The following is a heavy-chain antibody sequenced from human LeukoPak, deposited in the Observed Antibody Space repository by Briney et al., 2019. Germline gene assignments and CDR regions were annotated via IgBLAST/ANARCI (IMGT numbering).Heavy chain of an antibody. Sequence: GGSLRLSCTTSGFTFGDYGMTWVRQAPGKGLEWVGFIRTKAYGGTTGYAASANARFIISRDDSMSIAYLQMNSLKTEDTAVYYCSRNPLYCSGGSCSSPRFYYYGMDVWGKGTRSPSPQ. J-gene: IGHJ6*04. CDR3: SRNPLYCSGGSCSSPRFYYYGMDV. V-gene: IGHV3-49*04. CDR1: GFTFGDYG. D-gene: IGHD2-15*01. CDR2: IRTKAYGGTT.